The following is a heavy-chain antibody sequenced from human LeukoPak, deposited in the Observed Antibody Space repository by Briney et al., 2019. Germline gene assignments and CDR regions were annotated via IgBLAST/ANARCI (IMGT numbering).Heavy chain of an antibody. CDR2: ISGSGSTI. J-gene: IGHJ4*02. Sequence: GGSLRLSCAASGFSFSNYDMNWVRRAPGKGLELVSYISGSGSTIYHADSVKGRFTISRENARNSLYLQMNSLRDEDTAVYYCVRVTTVTAGDYWGQGTLVTVSS. CDR3: VRVTTVTAGDY. CDR1: GFSFSNYD. D-gene: IGHD4-17*01. V-gene: IGHV3-48*02.